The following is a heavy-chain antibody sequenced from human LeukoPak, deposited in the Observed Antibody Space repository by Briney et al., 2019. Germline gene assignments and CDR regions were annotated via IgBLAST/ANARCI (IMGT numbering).Heavy chain of an antibody. CDR1: GFTFSSYG. D-gene: IGHD3-22*01. CDR3: AKGITMIVVANDAFDI. CDR2: IRYDGSNK. J-gene: IGHJ3*02. V-gene: IGHV3-30*02. Sequence: GGSLRLSCAASGFTFSSYGMHWVRQAPGKGLEWVAFIRYDGSNKYYADSVKGRFTISRDNSKNTLYLQMNSLRAEDTAVYYCAKGITMIVVANDAFDIWGQGTMVTVSS.